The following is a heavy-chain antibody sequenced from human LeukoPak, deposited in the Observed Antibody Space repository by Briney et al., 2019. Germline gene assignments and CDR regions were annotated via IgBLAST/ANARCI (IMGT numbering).Heavy chain of an antibody. J-gene: IGHJ6*03. D-gene: IGHD2-2*01. CDR2: IKQDGSEK. Sequence: PGGSLRLSCAASGFTFSSYWMSWVRQAPGKGLEWVANIKQDGSEKYYVDSVKGRFTISRDNAKNSLYLQMNSLRAEDTAVYYCTRGGLGCSSTSCSHYYYYMDVWGKGTTVTVSS. CDR3: TRGGLGCSSTSCSHYYYYMDV. V-gene: IGHV3-7*03. CDR1: GFTFSSYW.